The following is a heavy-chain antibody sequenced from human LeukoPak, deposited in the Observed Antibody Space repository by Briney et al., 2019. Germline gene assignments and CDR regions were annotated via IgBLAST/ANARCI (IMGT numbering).Heavy chain of an antibody. CDR2: ITSSGSTI. CDR3: ARDLYYYDSTGYYRPYYFDY. J-gene: IGHJ4*02. V-gene: IGHV3-11*01. CDR1: GFTFSDYD. D-gene: IGHD3-22*01. Sequence: GGSLRLSCAASGFTFSDYDMSWIRQAPGKGLEWVSYITSSGSTIYYADSVKGRFTISRDNAKNSLYLQMNSLRAEDTAVYYCARDLYYYDSTGYYRPYYFDYWGQGTLVTVSS.